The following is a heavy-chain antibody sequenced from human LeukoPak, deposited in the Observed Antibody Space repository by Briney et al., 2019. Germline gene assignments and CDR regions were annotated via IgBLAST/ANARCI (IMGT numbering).Heavy chain of an antibody. CDR1: DVSLSTGYYY. D-gene: IGHD6-13*01. Sequence: SETLSLTCTVSDVSLSTGYYYWNWIRQPPGKGLEWIGHISYSGSTYYNPSLKSRVAISVDTSKNQFSLKLTFLTAADTAVYYCARESYSRYYYFDYWGQGTLVTVSS. J-gene: IGHJ4*02. V-gene: IGHV4-30-4*01. CDR3: ARESYSRYYYFDY. CDR2: ISYSGST.